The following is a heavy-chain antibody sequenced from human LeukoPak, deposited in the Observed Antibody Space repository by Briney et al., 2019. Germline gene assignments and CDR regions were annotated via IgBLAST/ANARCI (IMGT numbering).Heavy chain of an antibody. V-gene: IGHV1-18*01. CDR2: ISAYNGNT. Sequence: ASVKVSCKASGYTFTSYGISWVRQAPGQGLEWMGWISAYNGNTNYAQKLQGRVTMTTDTSTSTAYMELRSLRSDDTAVYYCARVGDYSTPLWYYYYGMDVWGQGTTVTVSS. D-gene: IGHD4-11*01. J-gene: IGHJ6*02. CDR3: ARVGDYSTPLWYYYYGMDV. CDR1: GYTFTSYG.